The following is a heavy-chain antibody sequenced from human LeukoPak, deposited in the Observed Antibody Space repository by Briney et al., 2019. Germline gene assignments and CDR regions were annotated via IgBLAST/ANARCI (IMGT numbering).Heavy chain of an antibody. CDR2: IRQNGGEK. V-gene: IGHV3-7*04. CDR1: GFTFSSYW. Sequence: PGGSLRLSCAASGFTFSSYWMAWVRQAPGKGLEWVANIRQNGGEKYYVDSVKGRFTISRDNAKNSLYLQMNSQRAEDTAVYYCARDKVVGATLFDYWGQGTLVTVSS. D-gene: IGHD2-15*01. J-gene: IGHJ4*02. CDR3: ARDKVVGATLFDY.